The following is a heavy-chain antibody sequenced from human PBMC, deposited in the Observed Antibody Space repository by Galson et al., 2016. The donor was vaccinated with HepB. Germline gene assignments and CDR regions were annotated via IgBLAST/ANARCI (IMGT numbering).Heavy chain of an antibody. CDR2: IYPGDSET. V-gene: IGHV5-51*01. J-gene: IGHJ5*01. D-gene: IGHD5-18*01. CDR1: GYSFTNYW. CDR3: ARRGGYSYGTGCFDS. Sequence: QSGAEVKKPGESLKISCKGSGYSFTNYWIGWVRQMPGKGLEWMGIIYPGDSETRYNPSFQGQVTMSADKSISTAYLQWSSLKASDTAMYYCARRGGYSYGTGCFDSWGQGTLVTVSS.